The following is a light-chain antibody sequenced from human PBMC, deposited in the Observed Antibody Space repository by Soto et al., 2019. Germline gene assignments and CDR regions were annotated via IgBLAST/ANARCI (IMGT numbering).Light chain of an antibody. CDR2: GAP. J-gene: IGKJ4*01. CDR3: QQYSSWVT. CDR1: QSISRN. Sequence: ELVLTQSPATLRLSPGDTATLSCRASQSISRNLAWYQQKPGQPPRPLISGAPTSASGVTARFSGRGSGADFPLTIAALQSEDFEVYYWQQYSSWVTFGGATEVEI. V-gene: IGKV3-15*01.